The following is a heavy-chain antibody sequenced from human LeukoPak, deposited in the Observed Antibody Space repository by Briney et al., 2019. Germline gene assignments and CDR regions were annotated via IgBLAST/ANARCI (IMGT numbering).Heavy chain of an antibody. CDR2: IYYSGST. CDR1: GGSISSYY. D-gene: IGHD3-22*01. J-gene: IGHJ3*02. Sequence: SETLSLTCTVSGGSISSYYWSWIRQPPGKGLEWIGYIYYSGSTNYNPSLKSRVTISVDTSKNQFSLKLSSVTAADTAVYYCARKRSSGYFPNDAFDIWGQGTMVTVSS. V-gene: IGHV4-59*01. CDR3: ARKRSSGYFPNDAFDI.